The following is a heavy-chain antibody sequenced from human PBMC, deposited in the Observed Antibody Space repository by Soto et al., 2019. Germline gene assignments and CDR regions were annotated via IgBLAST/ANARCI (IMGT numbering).Heavy chain of an antibody. CDR1: GGSISSYY. J-gene: IGHJ4*02. CDR2: IYYSGST. Sequence: ETLSLTCTVSGGSISSYYWSWIRQPPGKGLEWIGYIYYSGSTNYNPSLKSRVTISVDTSKNQFSLKLSSVTAADTAVYYCARYHSSGWYYFDYWGQGTLVTVSS. D-gene: IGHD6-19*01. CDR3: ARYHSSGWYYFDY. V-gene: IGHV4-59*01.